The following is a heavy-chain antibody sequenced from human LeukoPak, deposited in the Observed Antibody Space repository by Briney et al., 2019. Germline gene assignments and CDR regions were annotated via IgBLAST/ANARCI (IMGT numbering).Heavy chain of an antibody. J-gene: IGHJ4*02. Sequence: GGSLRLSCAASGFTFSSYFMNWVRQAPGKGLEWVSSISSTSNYIYYADSVKGRFTIYRDNAKNSLYLQMNSLRAEDTAAYYCARGLCGGDCYSDWGQGTLVTVSS. CDR1: GFTFSSYF. CDR2: ISSTSNYI. CDR3: ARGLCGGDCYSD. D-gene: IGHD2-21*02. V-gene: IGHV3-21*01.